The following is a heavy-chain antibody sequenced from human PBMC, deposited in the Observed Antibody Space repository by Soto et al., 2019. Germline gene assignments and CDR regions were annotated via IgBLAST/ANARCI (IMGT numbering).Heavy chain of an antibody. J-gene: IGHJ4*02. CDR2: IYYSGST. V-gene: IGHV4-39*07. CDR1: GGSISSSSYY. CDR3: ARGRGYCSSTSCYFFDY. D-gene: IGHD2-2*01. Sequence: SETLSLTCTVSGGSISSSSYYWGWIRQPPGKGLEWIGYIYYSGSTNYNPSLKSRVTISVDTSKNQFSLKLSSVTAADTAVYYCARGRGYCSSTSCYFFDYWGQGTLVTVSS.